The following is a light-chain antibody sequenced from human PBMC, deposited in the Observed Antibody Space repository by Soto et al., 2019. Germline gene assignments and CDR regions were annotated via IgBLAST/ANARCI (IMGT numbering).Light chain of an antibody. CDR1: QNISTF. V-gene: IGKV1-39*01. CDR3: QQSYSTPRT. Sequence: SRMTQSPSSLSASVGDRVTITCRASQNISTFLNWYQQKPGKAPKLLIYAASSLQTGVPSRFSGSGSGTDFSLTISSLQPEDFSTYYCQQSYSTPRTFGQGTKVDIK. CDR2: AAS. J-gene: IGKJ1*01.